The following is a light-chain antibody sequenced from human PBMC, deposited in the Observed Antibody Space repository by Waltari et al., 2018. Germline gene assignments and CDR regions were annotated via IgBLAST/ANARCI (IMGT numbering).Light chain of an antibody. V-gene: IGLV2-8*01. CDR1: SSDIVGYNY. CDR3: SSYAGGNRV. Sequence: QSALTHPPSASGSPGQSVTISCTGTSSDIVGYNYVSWYQQHPGKAPKLIIYEVTQRPSGVPDRFSGSKSGNTASLTVSRLQAEDEATYYCSSYAGGNRVFGTGTEVTVL. CDR2: EVT. J-gene: IGLJ1*01.